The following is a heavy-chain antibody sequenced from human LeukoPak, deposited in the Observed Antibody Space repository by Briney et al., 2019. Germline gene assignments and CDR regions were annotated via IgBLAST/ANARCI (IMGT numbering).Heavy chain of an antibody. CDR3: ARRAGAYSHPYDY. Sequence: SETLSLTCTVSGGSISSSSYYWGWIRQPPGKGLEWIGSIYYSGSNYYNPSLNSRVTISVDTSKNQFSLKLSSVTAADTAVYYCARRAGAYSHPYDYWGQGTLVTVSS. J-gene: IGHJ4*02. V-gene: IGHV4-39*07. CDR1: GGSISSSSYY. CDR2: IYYSGSN. D-gene: IGHD4/OR15-4a*01.